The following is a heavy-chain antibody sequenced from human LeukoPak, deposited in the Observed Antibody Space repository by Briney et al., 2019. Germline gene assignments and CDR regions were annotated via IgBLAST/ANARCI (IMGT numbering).Heavy chain of an antibody. D-gene: IGHD4-23*01. V-gene: IGHV4-30-2*01. CDR3: ARGRGGKTPNYFDY. J-gene: IGHJ4*02. CDR1: GGSISSGGYS. Sequence: SETLSLTCAVSGGSISSGGYSWSWIRQPPEKGLEWIGYIYHSGSTYYNPSLKSRVTISVDRSKDQFSLKLSSVTAADTAVYYCARGRGGKTPNYFDYWGQGTLVTVSS. CDR2: IYHSGST.